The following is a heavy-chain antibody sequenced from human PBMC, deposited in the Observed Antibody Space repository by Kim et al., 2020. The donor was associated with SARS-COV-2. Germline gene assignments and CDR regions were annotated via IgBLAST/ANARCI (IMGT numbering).Heavy chain of an antibody. CDR1: GYSISSGYY. V-gene: IGHV4-38-2*02. Sequence: SETLSLTCTVSGYSISSGYYWGWIRQPPGKGLEWIGSIYHSGSTYYNPSLKSRVTISVDTSKNQFSLKLSSVTAADTAVYYCARCLNYPSNGYWFYPWGQGTLVTVSS. CDR2: IYHSGST. CDR3: ARCLNYPSNGYWFYP. J-gene: IGHJ5*02. D-gene: IGHD1-7*01.